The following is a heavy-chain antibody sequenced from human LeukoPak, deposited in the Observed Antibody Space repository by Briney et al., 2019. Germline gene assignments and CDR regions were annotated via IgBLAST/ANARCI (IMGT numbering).Heavy chain of an antibody. CDR1: GGSTSGRY. V-gene: IGHV4-59*11. J-gene: IGHJ4*02. D-gene: IGHD3-22*01. CDR2: IHYDGRT. Sequence: PSETLSLTCTVSGGSTSGRYWTWIRQPPGKGLERIGYIHYDGRTNYNPSFKSRVIISLDTSNNQFSLNLKSVTAADTAAYYCARLVNYGYSDYWGQGTLVTVSS. CDR3: ARLVNYGYSDY.